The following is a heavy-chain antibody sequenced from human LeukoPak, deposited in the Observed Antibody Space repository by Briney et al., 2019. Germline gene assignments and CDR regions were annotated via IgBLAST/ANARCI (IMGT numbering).Heavy chain of an antibody. J-gene: IGHJ3*02. CDR1: GGSISSYY. V-gene: IGHV4-4*07. D-gene: IGHD3-22*01. CDR2: IYTRGST. Sequence: SETLSLTCTVSGGSISSYYWSWIRQPAGKGLEWIGRIYTRGSTNYNPSLKSRVTISVDTSKNQFSLKLSSVTAADTAVYYCARHYLAYYYDSSGYIDAFDIWGQGTMVTVSS. CDR3: ARHYLAYYYDSSGYIDAFDI.